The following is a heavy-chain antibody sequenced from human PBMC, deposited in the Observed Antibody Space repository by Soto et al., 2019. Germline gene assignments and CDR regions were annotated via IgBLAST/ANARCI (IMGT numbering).Heavy chain of an antibody. Sequence: VQLVESGGGVVQPGRSLRLSCAASGFTFSDYAMHWVRQAPGKGLEWVAVVSHDGRNTHYADCVKGRFTISRDSSKNTVSLEMTSLTAEDTAVYYCAKGGLQWLVTSDFNYGGQGALVTVSS. V-gene: IGHV3-30*18. CDR1: GFTFSDYA. D-gene: IGHD6-19*01. CDR3: AKGGLQWLVTSDFNY. CDR2: VSHDGRNT. J-gene: IGHJ4*02.